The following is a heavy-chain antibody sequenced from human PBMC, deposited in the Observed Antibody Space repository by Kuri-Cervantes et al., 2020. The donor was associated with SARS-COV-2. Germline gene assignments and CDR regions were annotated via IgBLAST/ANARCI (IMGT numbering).Heavy chain of an antibody. D-gene: IGHD5-24*01. CDR3: AKDQRRWLQFDGNFDY. Sequence: GESLKISCSASGFTFSGFTMHWVRQASGKGLEWVGRIRSKANSYATAYAASVKGRFTISRDDSKNTAYLQMNSLKTEDTAVYYCAKDQRRWLQFDGNFDYWGQGTLVTVSS. CDR2: IRSKANSYAT. CDR1: GFTFSGFT. J-gene: IGHJ4*02. V-gene: IGHV3-73*01.